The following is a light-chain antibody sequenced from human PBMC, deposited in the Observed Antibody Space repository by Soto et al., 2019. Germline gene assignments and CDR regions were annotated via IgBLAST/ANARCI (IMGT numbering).Light chain of an antibody. J-gene: IGLJ1*01. CDR1: SSDVVGYNY. V-gene: IGLV2-14*03. CDR2: DVS. CDR3: SSYTRSNTLRYV. Sequence: QSVLTQPASVSGSPGQSITISCTGTSSDVVGYNYVSWYQHHPGKAPKVMIYDVSNRPSGVSNRFSGSKPGNTASLTISGLRAEDEADYYCSSYTRSNTLRYVFGTGTKVTVL.